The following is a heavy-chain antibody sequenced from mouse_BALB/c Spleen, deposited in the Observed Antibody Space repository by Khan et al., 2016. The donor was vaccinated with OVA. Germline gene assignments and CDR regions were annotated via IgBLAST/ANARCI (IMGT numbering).Heavy chain of an antibody. D-gene: IGHD2-4*01. Sequence: EVQLQESGPGLVKPSQSLSLTCTVTGYSITSDYAWNWIRQFPGNKLEWMGYISYRGNTRYNPSLKSRISITRDTSKNQFFLQLNSVTTEDTATYYCARKDYYDYDPFPYWGQGTLVTVSA. J-gene: IGHJ3*01. CDR1: GYSITSDYA. CDR2: ISYRGNT. V-gene: IGHV3-2*02. CDR3: ARKDYYDYDPFPY.